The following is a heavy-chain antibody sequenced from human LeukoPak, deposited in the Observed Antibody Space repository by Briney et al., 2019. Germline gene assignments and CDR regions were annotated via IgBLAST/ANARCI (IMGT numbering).Heavy chain of an antibody. CDR2: FDPENDER. CDR1: GHTLSELS. V-gene: IGHV1-24*01. CDR3: TTEMATIVLDY. Sequence: ASVKVSCKVSGHTLSELSMHWVRQAPGKGLEWMGGFDPENDERIYAQKFRGRVTMTEDTSTDTAYMELSSLRSEDTAVYYCTTEMATIVLDYWGQGTLVTVS. J-gene: IGHJ4*02. D-gene: IGHD5-24*01.